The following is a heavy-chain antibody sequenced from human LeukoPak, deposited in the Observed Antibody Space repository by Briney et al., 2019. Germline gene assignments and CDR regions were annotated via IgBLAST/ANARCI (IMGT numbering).Heavy chain of an antibody. Sequence: GGSLRLSCAASGFTFSSHGMSWVRQAPGKGLEWVSGIVGGAGGTYYAGSVKGRFTISRDNAKNSLYLQMNSLRAEDTALYYCARSFGQLSSSYFDYWGQGTLVTVSS. CDR3: ARSFGQLSSSYFDY. D-gene: IGHD3-10*01. J-gene: IGHJ4*02. V-gene: IGHV3-23*01. CDR2: IVGGAGGT. CDR1: GFTFSSHG.